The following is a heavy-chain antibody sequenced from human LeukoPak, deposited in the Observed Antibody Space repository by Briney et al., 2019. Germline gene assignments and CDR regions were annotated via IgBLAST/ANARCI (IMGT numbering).Heavy chain of an antibody. Sequence: ASVKVSCKASGYTFTSYGISWVRQAPGQGLEWMGWISAYNGNTNYAQKLQGRVTRTTDKSTSTADMELRSLRSDDTAVYYCAISPGSSSWSHPPGNFGYWGQGTLVTVSS. V-gene: IGHV1-18*04. CDR3: AISPGSSSWSHPPGNFGY. CDR2: ISAYNGNT. CDR1: GYTFTSYG. D-gene: IGHD6-13*01. J-gene: IGHJ4*02.